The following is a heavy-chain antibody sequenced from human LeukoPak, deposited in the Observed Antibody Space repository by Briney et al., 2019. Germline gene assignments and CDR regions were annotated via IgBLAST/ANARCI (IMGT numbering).Heavy chain of an antibody. CDR2: ISYDGSNK. Sequence: GGSLRLSCAASGFTFNSYTMNWVRQAPGKGLEWVAVISYDGSNKYYADSVKGRFTISRDNSKNTLYLQMNSLRAEDTAVYYCARARAIGIVGATMLDYWGQGTLVTVSS. CDR1: GFTFNSYT. J-gene: IGHJ4*02. D-gene: IGHD1-26*01. CDR3: ARARAIGIVGATMLDY. V-gene: IGHV3-30*04.